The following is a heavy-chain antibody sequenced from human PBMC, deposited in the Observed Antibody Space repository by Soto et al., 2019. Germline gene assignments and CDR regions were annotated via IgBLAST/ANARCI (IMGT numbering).Heavy chain of an antibody. J-gene: IGHJ4*02. V-gene: IGHV3-11*01. CDR1: GFTFSDYY. Sequence: QVQLVESGGGLVEPGGSLRLSCATSGFTFSDYYMSWIRQAPGKGLEWVTSISPGGTTTHYADSVKGRFTISRDNAKNALYLQMSSLRAEDTTVYTCARAGKRRAAAYDYLGQGTLVTVSS. CDR2: ISPGGTTT. D-gene: IGHD2-2*01. CDR3: ARAGKRRAAAYDY.